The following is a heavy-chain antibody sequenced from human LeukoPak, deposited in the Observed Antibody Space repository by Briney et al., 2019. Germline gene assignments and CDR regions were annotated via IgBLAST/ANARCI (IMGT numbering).Heavy chain of an antibody. V-gene: IGHV3-23*01. CDR1: GFTFSSYA. CDR2: ISGSGGST. J-gene: IGHJ6*02. CDR3: AKDPGYCSSTSCYFGYYYYGMDV. D-gene: IGHD2-2*03. Sequence: GGSLRLSCAASGFTFSSYAMSWVRQAPGKGLEWVSAISGSGGSTYYADSVKGRFTISRDNSKNTLYLQVNSLRAEDTAVYYCAKDPGYCSSTSCYFGYYYYGMDVWGQGTTVTVSS.